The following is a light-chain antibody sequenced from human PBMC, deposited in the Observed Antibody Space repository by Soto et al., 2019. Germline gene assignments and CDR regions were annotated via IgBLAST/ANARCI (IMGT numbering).Light chain of an antibody. Sequence: QSALTQPPSASGSPGQSLTISCTGTSTDVGNYNYVSWYQQHPGKAPKLMISDVNRRPSGVPDRFSGSKSGNTASLTVSELQAEDEADYYCSSYAGSNNWVFGGGTMLTVL. J-gene: IGLJ2*01. V-gene: IGLV2-8*01. CDR3: SSYAGSNNWV. CDR1: STDVGNYNY. CDR2: DVN.